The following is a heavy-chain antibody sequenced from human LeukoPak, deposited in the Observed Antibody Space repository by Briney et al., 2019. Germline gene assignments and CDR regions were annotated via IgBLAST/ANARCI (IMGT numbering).Heavy chain of an antibody. Sequence: GRSLRLSCAASGFAFNTYTMHWVRQAPGQGLEWVALIWHDGSHKFYSNSVRGQFTISRDNSKNTVSLQMNNLRPEDTAVYYCAGEIFGSGSYPDFWGQGTLVTVSS. J-gene: IGHJ4*02. V-gene: IGHV3-33*01. CDR2: IWHDGSHK. CDR1: GFAFNTYT. D-gene: IGHD3-10*01. CDR3: AGEIFGSGSYPDF.